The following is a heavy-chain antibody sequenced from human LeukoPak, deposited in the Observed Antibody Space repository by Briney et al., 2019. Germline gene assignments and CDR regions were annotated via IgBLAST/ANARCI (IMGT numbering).Heavy chain of an antibody. J-gene: IGHJ2*01. CDR3: ARDPPPTVLPLGYFDL. CDR2: IYYSGST. Sequence: SETLSLTCTVSGGSISSYYWSWIRQPPGKGLEWIGYIYYSGSTTYNPPLKSRVTKSVDSSKNQFSLKLSSVTAADTAVYYCARDPPPTVLPLGYFDLWGRGTLVTVSS. V-gene: IGHV4-59*01. CDR1: GGSISSYY. D-gene: IGHD4-17*01.